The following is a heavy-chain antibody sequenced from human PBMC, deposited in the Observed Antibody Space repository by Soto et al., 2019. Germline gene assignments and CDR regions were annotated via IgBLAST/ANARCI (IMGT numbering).Heavy chain of an antibody. CDR1: GGSMTSGNSYS. CDR3: ARAVAPYLGTWFDP. CDR2: ISRSGST. J-gene: IGHJ5*02. D-gene: IGHD3-16*01. V-gene: IGHV4-30-2*01. Sequence: SETLSLTCTVSGGSMTSGNSYSWSWIRQPPGKGLEWIGSISRSGSTSYNPSLKGRVTMSVDKSKNQFSLKLSSVTAADTAVYYCARAVAPYLGTWFDPWGQGTLVTVSS.